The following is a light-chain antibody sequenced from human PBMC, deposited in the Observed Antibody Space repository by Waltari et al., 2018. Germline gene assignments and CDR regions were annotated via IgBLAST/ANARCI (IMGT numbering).Light chain of an antibody. CDR1: QSIISS. Sequence: DIQMTQSPSSLSASLGDRATITCRASQSIISSLNWYQQKPGKAPKLLIYAASNLQTGVPSRFSGSGSGTEFTLTITSLQPEDFATYYGQQSYSTPVFGGGTKVEIK. CDR2: AAS. CDR3: QQSYSTPV. J-gene: IGKJ4*01. V-gene: IGKV1-39*01.